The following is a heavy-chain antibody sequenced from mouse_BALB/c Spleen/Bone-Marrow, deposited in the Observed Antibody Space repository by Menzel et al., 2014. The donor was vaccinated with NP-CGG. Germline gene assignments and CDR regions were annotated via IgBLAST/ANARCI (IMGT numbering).Heavy chain of an antibody. V-gene: IGHV4-1*02. Sequence: EVHLMESGGGLVQPGGSLKLSCAASGFDFRRYWMSWVRQVPGKGLEWIGEINPESSTINYTPSLKDKFIISRDNAKNTLYLQISKVRSEDTAIYYCARLGYCGYFVYWGQGTTLTVSS. CDR2: INPESSTI. D-gene: IGHD2-3*01. J-gene: IGHJ2*01. CDR1: GFDFRRYW. CDR3: ARLGYCGYFVY.